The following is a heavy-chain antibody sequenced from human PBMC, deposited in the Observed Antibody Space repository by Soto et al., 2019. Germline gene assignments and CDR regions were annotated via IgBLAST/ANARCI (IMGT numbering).Heavy chain of an antibody. V-gene: IGHV1-69*13. D-gene: IGHD3-3*01. Sequence: SVKVSCKASGGTFSSYAISWVRQAPGQGLEWMGGIIPIFGTANYAQKFQGRVTITADESTSTAYMELSSLRSEDTAVYYCARGSITIFGVVINYYGMDVWGQGTTVTISS. J-gene: IGHJ6*02. CDR1: GGTFSSYA. CDR3: ARGSITIFGVVINYYGMDV. CDR2: IIPIFGTA.